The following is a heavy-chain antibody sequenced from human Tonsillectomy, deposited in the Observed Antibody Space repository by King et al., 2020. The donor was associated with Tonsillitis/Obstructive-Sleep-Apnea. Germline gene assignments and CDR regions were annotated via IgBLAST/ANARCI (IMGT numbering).Heavy chain of an antibody. CDR2: IYWDDEE. V-gene: IGHV2-5*02. J-gene: IGHJ5*02. CDR3: AHRRRGLYSDYDSYWFDP. Sequence: ITLKESGPTLVKPTQTLTLTCTFSGFSLSTSGVGVGWIRQPPGKALEWLALIYWDDEERYRPSLKSRLTITKDTSKNQVVLTMTNMDPVDTGTYYCAHRRRGLYSDYDSYWFDPWGQGTLVTVSS. D-gene: IGHD5-12*01. CDR1: GFSLSTSGVG.